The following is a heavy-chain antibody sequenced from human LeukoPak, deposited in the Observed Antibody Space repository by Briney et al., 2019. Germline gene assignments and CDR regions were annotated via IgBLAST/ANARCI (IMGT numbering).Heavy chain of an antibody. V-gene: IGHV3-7*01. J-gene: IGHJ6*03. CDR1: GFTFSSYW. D-gene: IGHD2-15*01. CDR2: IKQDGSEK. CDR3: ARAYCSGGSCYSPYYYYMDV. Sequence: PGGSLRLSCAASGFTFSSYWMSWVRQAPGKGLEWVANIKQDGSEKYYVDSVKGRFTISRDNAKNSLYLQMNSLRAEDTAVYYCARAYCSGGSCYSPYYYYMDVWGKGTTVTVSS.